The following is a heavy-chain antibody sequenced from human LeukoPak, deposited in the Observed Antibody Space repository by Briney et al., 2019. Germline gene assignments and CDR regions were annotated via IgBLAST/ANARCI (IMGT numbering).Heavy chain of an antibody. CDR3: ATSTKGGVYCSSTSCSFDY. J-gene: IGHJ4*02. CDR2: IIPIFGTA. D-gene: IGHD2-2*01. CDR1: GGTFSSYA. Sequence: SVKVSCKASGGTFSSYAISWVRQAPGQGLEWMGGIIPIFGTANYAQKFQGRVTITTDESTSTAYMELSSLRSEDTAVYYCATSTKGGVYCSSTSCSFDYWGQGTLVTVSS. V-gene: IGHV1-69*05.